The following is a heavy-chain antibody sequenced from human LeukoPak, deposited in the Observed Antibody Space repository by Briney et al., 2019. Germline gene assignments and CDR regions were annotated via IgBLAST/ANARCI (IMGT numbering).Heavy chain of an antibody. D-gene: IGHD1-1*01. CDR3: ATGSGIYYYYGMDV. J-gene: IGHJ6*02. V-gene: IGHV4-39*07. CDR1: GGSISSYY. CDR2: IYYSGST. Sequence: PSETLSLTCTVSGGSISSYYWGWIRQPSGKGLEWIGSIYYSGSTYYNPSLKSRVTISVDTSKNQFSLKLSSVTAADTAVYYCATGSGIYYYYGMDVWGQGTTVTVSS.